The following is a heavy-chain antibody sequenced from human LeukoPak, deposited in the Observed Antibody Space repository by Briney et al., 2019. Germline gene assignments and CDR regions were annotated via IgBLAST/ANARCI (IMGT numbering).Heavy chain of an antibody. J-gene: IGHJ6*03. Sequence: TGGSLRLSCAASGFTFSDYWMTWVRQAPGKGLEWVSSISSTSTYIYYADSVKGRFTISRDNAKNSLYLQMNSLRAEDKAVYYCACLVGATQDVWGKGTTVIVSS. D-gene: IGHD1-26*01. CDR3: ACLVGATQDV. CDR1: GFTFSDYW. V-gene: IGHV3-21*01. CDR2: ISSTSTYI.